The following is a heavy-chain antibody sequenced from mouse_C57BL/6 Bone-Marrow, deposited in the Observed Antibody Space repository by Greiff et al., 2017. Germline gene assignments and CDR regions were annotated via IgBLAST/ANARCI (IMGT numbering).Heavy chain of an antibody. J-gene: IGHJ1*03. D-gene: IGHD1-1*01. Sequence: QVQLQQPGVELVMPGASVKLSCKASGYTFTSYWMHWVKQRPGQGLEWIGEIDPSDSYTNYNQKFKGKSTLTVDKSSSTAYMQLSSLTSEDSAVYYCAREGYYGSSYPFYWYFDVWGTGTTVTVSS. CDR2: IDPSDSYT. CDR1: GYTFTSYW. CDR3: AREGYYGSSYPFYWYFDV. V-gene: IGHV1-69*01.